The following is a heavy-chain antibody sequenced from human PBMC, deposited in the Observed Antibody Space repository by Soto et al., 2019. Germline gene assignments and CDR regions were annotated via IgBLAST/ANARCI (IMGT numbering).Heavy chain of an antibody. J-gene: IGHJ6*02. CDR1: GGSISSYY. D-gene: IGHD3-22*01. CDR2: IYYSGST. CDR3: ASDSSDYSAMEV. Sequence: SETLSLTCTVSGGSISSYYWYWFRQPPGKGLEWIGYIYYSGSTNYNPSLKSRVSMSVDTSKKQFSLTLSAVTAADTAVYYCASDSSDYSAMEVWGQGTPVTVS. V-gene: IGHV4-59*01.